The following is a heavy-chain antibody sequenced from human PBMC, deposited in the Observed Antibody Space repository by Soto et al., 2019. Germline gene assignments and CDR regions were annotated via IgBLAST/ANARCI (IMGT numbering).Heavy chain of an antibody. J-gene: IGHJ6*02. Sequence: VSCKASGYTFTGYYMHWVRQAPGQGLEWMGWINPNSGGTNYAQKFQGRVTMTRDTSISTAYMELSRLRSDDTAVYYCARDQLLWFGDLGYGMDVWGQGTTVTVYS. V-gene: IGHV1-2*02. D-gene: IGHD3-10*01. CDR1: GYTFTGYY. CDR3: ARDQLLWFGDLGYGMDV. CDR2: INPNSGGT.